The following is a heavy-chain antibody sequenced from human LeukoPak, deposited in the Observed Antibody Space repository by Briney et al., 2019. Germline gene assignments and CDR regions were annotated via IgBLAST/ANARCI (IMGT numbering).Heavy chain of an antibody. CDR1: GFTFSDYY. J-gene: IGHJ4*02. V-gene: IGHV3-11*01. CDR3: AKDIAMIVGYYFDY. Sequence: GGSLRLSCAASGFTFSDYYMSWIRQAPGKGLEWVSYISSSGSTIYYADSVKGRFTISRDNAKNSLYLQMNSLRAEDTAVYYCAKDIAMIVGYYFDYWGQGTLVTVSS. D-gene: IGHD3-22*01. CDR2: ISSSGSTI.